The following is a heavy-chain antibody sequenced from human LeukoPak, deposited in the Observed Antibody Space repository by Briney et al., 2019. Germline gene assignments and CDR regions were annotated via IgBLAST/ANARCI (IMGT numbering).Heavy chain of an antibody. J-gene: IGHJ4*02. CDR3: ARAHYGGNSPIDY. Sequence: GGSLRLSCVASGFTFSSYSMDWVRQAPGKGLEWVSSISSSSSYIYYADSVKGRFTISRDNAKNTLYLQMNSLRVDDTAVYYCARAHYGGNSPIDYWGQGTLVTVSS. V-gene: IGHV3-21*01. CDR2: ISSSSSYI. D-gene: IGHD4-23*01. CDR1: GFTFSSYS.